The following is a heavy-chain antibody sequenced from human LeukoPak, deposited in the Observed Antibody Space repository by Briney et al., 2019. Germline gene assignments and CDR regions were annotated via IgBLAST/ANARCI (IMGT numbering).Heavy chain of an antibody. D-gene: IGHD3-10*01. V-gene: IGHV4-4*07. CDR2: IYHSGST. J-gene: IGHJ6*03. Sequence: LETLSLTCTVSGGSISSYYWTWIRQPAGKGLEWIGSIYHSGSTYYNPSLKSRVTISVDTSKNLFSLKLSSVTAADTAVYYCARASITMVSYYMDVWGKGTTVTVSS. CDR1: GGSISSYY. CDR3: ARASITMVSYYMDV.